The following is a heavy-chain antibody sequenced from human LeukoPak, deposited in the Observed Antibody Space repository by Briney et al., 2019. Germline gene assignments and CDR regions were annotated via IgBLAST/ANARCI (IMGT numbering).Heavy chain of an antibody. CDR2: IKQDGSEK. J-gene: IGHJ4*02. CDR3: ARSILPAANAIDY. CDR1: GFTFSGYW. D-gene: IGHD2-2*01. Sequence: GGSLRLSCAASGFTFSGYWMNWVRQAPGKGLEWVANIKQDGSEKYYVDSVKGRFTISRDNAKNSLYLQMNSLRAEDTAVYYCARSILPAANAIDYWGQGTLVTVSS. V-gene: IGHV3-7*01.